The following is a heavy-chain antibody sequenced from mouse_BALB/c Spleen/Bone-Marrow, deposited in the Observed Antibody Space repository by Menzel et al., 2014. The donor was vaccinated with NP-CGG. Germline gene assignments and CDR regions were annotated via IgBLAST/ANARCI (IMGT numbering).Heavy chain of an antibody. J-gene: IGHJ3*01. V-gene: IGHV1S56*01. Sequence: VQLQQSGPELVKPGASVKMSCKASGYTFTSYYIHWVKQRLGQGLEWIGWIYPGDGSTKYNEKFKGKTTLTADKSSSTAYMLLSSLTSEDSAIYFCAICYGYDEFAYWGQGTLVTVSA. CDR2: IYPGDGST. CDR3: AICYGYDEFAY. CDR1: GYTFTSYY. D-gene: IGHD2-2*01.